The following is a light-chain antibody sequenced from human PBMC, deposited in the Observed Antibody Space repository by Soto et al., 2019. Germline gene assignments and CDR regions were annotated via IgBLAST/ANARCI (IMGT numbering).Light chain of an antibody. V-gene: IGKV1-39*01. CDR2: AAS. CDR1: QTIRTY. J-gene: IGKJ4*01. Sequence: DIQMTQSPSSLSASVGDRVTITCRASQTIRTYLNWYQQKPGKAPALLIYAASSLQSGVPSRFSGSGSGTDFTLTISRLKPEVSATYYCQQSSYSPTFGGGTNVEI. CDR3: QQSSYSPT.